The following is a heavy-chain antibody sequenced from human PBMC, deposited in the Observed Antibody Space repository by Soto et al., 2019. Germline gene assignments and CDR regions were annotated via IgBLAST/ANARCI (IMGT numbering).Heavy chain of an antibody. V-gene: IGHV1-18*01. J-gene: IGHJ4*02. CDR1: GYTFTSYG. CDR3: TSVKAVAGGKYYFDY. CDR2: INAYNGKT. Sequence: QVQLVQSGAEVKKPGASVKVSCKASGYTFTSYGITWVRQAPGQGLEWRGWINAYNGKTQYAQKLQGRVTMTTDTSTSTAYMELRSRRTDDTARYYCTSVKAVAGGKYYFDYWGQGTLVTVSS. D-gene: IGHD6-13*01.